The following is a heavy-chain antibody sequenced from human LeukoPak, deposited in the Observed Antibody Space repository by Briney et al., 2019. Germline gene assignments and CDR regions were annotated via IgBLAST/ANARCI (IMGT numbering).Heavy chain of an antibody. V-gene: IGHV4-4*07. CDR2: IYTSGST. J-gene: IGHJ5*02. D-gene: IGHD2/OR15-2a*01. CDR3: ARDSFLGSWFDP. Sequence: SETLSLTCTVSGGSISSYYCSWIRQPAGKGLEWIGRIYTSGSTNYNPSLKSRVTMSVDTSKNQFSLKLSSVTAADTAVYYCARDSFLGSWFDPWGQGTLVTVSS. CDR1: GGSISSYY.